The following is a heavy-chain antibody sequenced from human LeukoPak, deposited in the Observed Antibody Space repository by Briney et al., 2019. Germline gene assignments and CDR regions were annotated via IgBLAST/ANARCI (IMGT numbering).Heavy chain of an antibody. CDR1: GFTFSNYA. Sequence: GGSLRLSCAASGFTFSNYAMTWVRQAPGKGLEWVSLISGSDSRTYHADSVKGRFTISRDNSKNTLYLQMDSLRAEDTAVYYCAKAWFPKGYDSSGGFDYWGQGTLVTVSS. V-gene: IGHV3-23*01. D-gene: IGHD3-22*01. CDR2: ISGSDSRT. J-gene: IGHJ4*02. CDR3: AKAWFPKGYDSSGGFDY.